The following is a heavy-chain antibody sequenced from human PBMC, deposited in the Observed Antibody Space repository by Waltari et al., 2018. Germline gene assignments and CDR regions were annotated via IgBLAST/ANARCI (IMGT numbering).Heavy chain of an antibody. CDR2: IKQDGSEK. Sequence: EVELVESGGDLVQPGGSLRLSCAASGFSFSTYWMSWVRQAPGKGLEWVANIKQDGSEKYYVDSVNGRFAISRDNPKNSLYLQMNSLSAEDTAVYYCAGGSGWLIDYWGQGTLVTVSS. J-gene: IGHJ4*02. CDR1: GFSFSTYW. V-gene: IGHV3-7*01. D-gene: IGHD6-19*01. CDR3: AGGSGWLIDY.